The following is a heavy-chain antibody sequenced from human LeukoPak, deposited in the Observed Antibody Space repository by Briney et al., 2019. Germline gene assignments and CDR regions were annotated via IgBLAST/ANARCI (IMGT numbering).Heavy chain of an antibody. V-gene: IGHV3-23*01. CDR3: AKERGVAVAVIDY. CDR2: ISGSGRST. Sequence: PGGSLRLSCAASGFTVGSNYMSWVRQAPGKGLEWVSAISGSGRSTFYADSVKGRFTISRDNSKNTLYLQMNSLRAEDTAVYYCAKERGVAVAVIDYWGQGTLVTVSS. CDR1: GFTVGSNY. J-gene: IGHJ4*02. D-gene: IGHD6-19*01.